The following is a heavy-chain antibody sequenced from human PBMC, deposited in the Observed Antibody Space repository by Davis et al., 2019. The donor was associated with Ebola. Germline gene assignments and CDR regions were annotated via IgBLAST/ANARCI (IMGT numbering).Heavy chain of an antibody. D-gene: IGHD2-21*02. CDR2: INPSGGST. V-gene: IGHV1-46*01. CDR1: GYTFTSYY. J-gene: IGHJ6*04. Sequence: ASVKVSCKASGYTFTSYYMHWVRQAPGQGLEWMGIINPSGGSTSYAQKFQGRVTMTRDTSTSTVYMELSSLRSEDTAVYYCARVRYCGGDCSKNYYYGMDVWGKGTTVTVSS. CDR3: ARVRYCGGDCSKNYYYGMDV.